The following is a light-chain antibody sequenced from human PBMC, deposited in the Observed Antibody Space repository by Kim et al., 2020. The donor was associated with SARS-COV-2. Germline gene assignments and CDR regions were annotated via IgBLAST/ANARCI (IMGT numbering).Light chain of an antibody. CDR1: TGAVTSGHY. J-gene: IGLJ2*01. CDR3: LLAYSGGRQVI. Sequence: GTVTLTCGSSTGAVTSGHYPYWFQQKPGQAPRTLIYHTTDKHSWTPARFSGSLLGGKAALTLSGAQPEDEADYYCLLAYSGGRQVIFGGGTQLTVL. CDR2: HTT. V-gene: IGLV7-46*01.